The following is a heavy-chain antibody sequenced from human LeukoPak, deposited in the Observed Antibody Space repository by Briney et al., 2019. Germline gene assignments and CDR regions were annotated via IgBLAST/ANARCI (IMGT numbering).Heavy chain of an antibody. J-gene: IGHJ2*01. CDR1: GFTFSSYA. CDR3: AKGEEDYGVYWYSDL. Sequence: GGSLRLSCAGSGFTFSSYAMTWVRQAPGKGLEWVSSISGSGAGTYYADSVKGRFTISRDNSKNTLYLQMNSLKAEDTAVYYCAKGEEDYGVYWYSDLWGRGTLVTVSS. D-gene: IGHD4-17*01. V-gene: IGHV3-23*01. CDR2: ISGSGAGT.